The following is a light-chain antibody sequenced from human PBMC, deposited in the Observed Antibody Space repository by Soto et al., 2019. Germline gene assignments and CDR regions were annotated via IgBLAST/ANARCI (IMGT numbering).Light chain of an antibody. CDR2: EVS. J-gene: IGLJ1*01. CDR3: SSYTSPNTQV. CDR1: SSDVGAYKY. V-gene: IGLV2-14*01. Sequence: QSALAQPASVSGSPGQSITISCTGTSSDVGAYKYVSWYQQHPGKAPKLMIYEVSNRPSGVSNRFSGSKSGNTASVTISGLQAEDEADYYCSSYTSPNTQVFGTGTKVTVL.